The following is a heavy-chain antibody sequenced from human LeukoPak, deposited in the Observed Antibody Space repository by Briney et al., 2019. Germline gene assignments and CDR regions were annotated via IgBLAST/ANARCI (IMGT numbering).Heavy chain of an antibody. CDR3: TTDPYCSSTSCHKRWWFDP. D-gene: IGHD2-2*01. CDR2: IKSKTDGGTT. J-gene: IGHJ5*02. V-gene: IGHV3-15*01. Sequence: GGSLRLSCAASGLTFNSYGMHWVRQAPGKGLEWVGRIKSKTDGGTTDYAAPVKGRFTISRDDSKNTLYLQMNSLKTEDTAVYYCTTDPYCSSTSCHKRWWFDPWGHGTLVTVSS. CDR1: GLTFNSYG.